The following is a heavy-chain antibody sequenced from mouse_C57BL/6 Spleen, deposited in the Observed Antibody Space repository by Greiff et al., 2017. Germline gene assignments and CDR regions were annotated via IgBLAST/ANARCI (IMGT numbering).Heavy chain of an antibody. J-gene: IGHJ2*01. CDR2: IDPSDSET. CDR3: ARGNYYYRSSRSYYFDY. V-gene: IGHV1-52*01. Sequence: VQLQQPGAELVRPGSSVKLSCKASGYTFTSYWMHWVKQRPIQGLEWIGNIDPSDSETHYNQKFKDKATLTVDKSSSTAYMQLSSLTSDDSAIYYCARGNYYYRSSRSYYFDYWGKGTTLTVSS. D-gene: IGHD1-1*01. CDR1: GYTFTSYW.